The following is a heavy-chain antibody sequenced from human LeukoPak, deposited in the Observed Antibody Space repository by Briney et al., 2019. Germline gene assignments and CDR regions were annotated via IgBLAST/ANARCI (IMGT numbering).Heavy chain of an antibody. Sequence: KPSGTLSLTCAVSGGSISSSNWWSWVRQPPGKGLEWIGEIYHGGSTNYNPSLKSRVIISVDTSKNQFSLKLSSVTAADTAVYYCARNSDYGDYWDHDAFDIWGQGTMVTVSS. D-gene: IGHD4-17*01. CDR2: IYHGGST. J-gene: IGHJ3*02. V-gene: IGHV4-4*02. CDR1: GGSISSSNW. CDR3: ARNSDYGDYWDHDAFDI.